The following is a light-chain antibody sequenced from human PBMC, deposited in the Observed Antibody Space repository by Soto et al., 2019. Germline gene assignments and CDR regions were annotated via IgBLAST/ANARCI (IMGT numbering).Light chain of an antibody. V-gene: IGKV4-1*01. Sequence: DIMMTQSPDSLAVSLGERATINCKSSQSVLHSPNNKNYLAWYQQKSGQPPKLLIYWASTRESGVPDRFSGSGSGTDFTLTISSLQAEDVAVYYCQQYYSTPYTFGQGTKLEIK. CDR1: QSVLHSPNNKNY. CDR3: QQYYSTPYT. J-gene: IGKJ2*01. CDR2: WAS.